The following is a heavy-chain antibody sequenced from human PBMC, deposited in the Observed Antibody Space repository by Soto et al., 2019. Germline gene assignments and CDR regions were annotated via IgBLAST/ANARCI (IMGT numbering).Heavy chain of an antibody. D-gene: IGHD3-10*01. J-gene: IGHJ6*02. CDR3: AREGLYYYASRMDV. V-gene: IGHV3-53*04. CDR1: GIPVSSNY. CDR2: LHSGGDT. Sequence: EVQLVESGGGLVQPGGSLRLSCVASGIPVSSNYMTWVRQAPGKGLEWVSVLHSGGDTYYAHSVKGRFTISRPDSTNTLFLPMNSLTTEDTAVYYCAREGLYYYASRMDVWGQGTTVTVSS.